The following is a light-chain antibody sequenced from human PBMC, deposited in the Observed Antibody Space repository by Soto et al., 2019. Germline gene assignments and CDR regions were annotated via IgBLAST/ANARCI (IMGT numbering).Light chain of an antibody. V-gene: IGKV3-20*01. Sequence: EIVLTQSPGTLSLSPGERATLSCRASQSVSSSYLSWYQQTPGQAPRLLIYGASSRATGIPYRFSGSGSGTDFTLTISRLEPEDFAVYYCQQYYSTPLTFGGGTKVEIK. CDR3: QQYYSTPLT. CDR2: GAS. CDR1: QSVSSSY. J-gene: IGKJ4*01.